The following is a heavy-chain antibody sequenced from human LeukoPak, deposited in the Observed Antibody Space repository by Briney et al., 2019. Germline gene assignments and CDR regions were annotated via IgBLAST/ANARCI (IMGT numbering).Heavy chain of an antibody. J-gene: IGHJ5*02. CDR3: ARGGASCYGCHYWFDP. CDR2: IDKRGNT. V-gene: IGHV4-4*08. Sequence: SETLSLTCSVYGDSIRTDYWSWIRQSPGKGLEWSGKIDKRGNTQYNPSFESRVTVSSDTSKNEFSLKLNSVTSADTAIYYCARGGASCYGCHYWFDPWGQGTRVTVSS. CDR1: GDSIRTDY. D-gene: IGHD2-2*01.